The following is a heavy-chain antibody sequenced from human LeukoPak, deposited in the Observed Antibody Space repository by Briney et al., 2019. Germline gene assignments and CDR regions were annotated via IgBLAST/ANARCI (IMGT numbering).Heavy chain of an antibody. CDR3: AKAGVWLPAV. CDR2: IHHSGNT. Sequence: PSETLSLTCAVSGGSVSSDNWWSWDRQPPGKGLEWIGEIHHSGNTNYSPSLKSRVTISLDKSRNQFSLKLNSVTAADTAVYYCAKAGVWLPAVWGQGTLVTVSS. V-gene: IGHV4-4*02. D-gene: IGHD3-9*01. J-gene: IGHJ4*02. CDR1: GGSVSSDNW.